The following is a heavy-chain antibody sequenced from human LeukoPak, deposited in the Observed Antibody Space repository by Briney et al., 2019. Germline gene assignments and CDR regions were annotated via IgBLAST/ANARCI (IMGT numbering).Heavy chain of an antibody. CDR2: IWYGGSHI. Sequence: PGGSLRLSCVASGFSFSTHGMHWVRQAPGKGLDWVAIIWYGGSHINYADSVKGRFTISRDNSKNTLYLQMNSLRAEDTALYYCATENGDYTFDYWGQGTLVTVSS. J-gene: IGHJ4*02. CDR3: ATENGDYTFDY. CDR1: GFSFSTHG. V-gene: IGHV3-33*01. D-gene: IGHD4-17*01.